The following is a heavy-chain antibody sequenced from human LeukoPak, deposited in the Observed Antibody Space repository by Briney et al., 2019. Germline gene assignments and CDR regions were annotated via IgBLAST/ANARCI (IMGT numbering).Heavy chain of an antibody. D-gene: IGHD3-3*01. CDR3: ARHENTIFGVVPEG. V-gene: IGHV4-59*08. CDR1: GGPISSYY. J-gene: IGHJ4*02. CDR2: IYYSGST. Sequence: PSETLSLTCTVSGGPISSYYWSWIRQPPGKGLEWIGYIYYSGSTNYNPSLKSRVTISVDTSKNQFSLKLSSVTAADTAVYYCARHENTIFGVVPEGWGQGTLVTVSS.